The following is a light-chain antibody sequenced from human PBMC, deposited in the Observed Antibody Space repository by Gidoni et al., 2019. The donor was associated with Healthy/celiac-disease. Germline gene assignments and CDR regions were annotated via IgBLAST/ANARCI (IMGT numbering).Light chain of an antibody. CDR3: QQSYSTPRT. CDR1: QSISSY. J-gene: IGKJ2*02. Sequence: DIQMTESPSSPSASVGDRVTITCRASQSISSYLNWYQQKPGKAPKLLIYAASSLQSGVPSRFSDSGSGTDFTLTISSLQPEDFATYYCQQSYSTPRTFGQGTKLEIK. CDR2: AAS. V-gene: IGKV1-39*01.